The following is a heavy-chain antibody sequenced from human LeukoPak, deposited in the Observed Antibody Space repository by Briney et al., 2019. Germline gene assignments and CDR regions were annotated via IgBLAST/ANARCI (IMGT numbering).Heavy chain of an antibody. Sequence: SETLSLTCAVYGGSFSGYYWGWIRQPPGKGLEWIGSIYHSGSTYYNPSLKSRVTISVDTSKNQFSLKLSSVTAADTAVYYCARDLVDLNWFDPWGQGTLVTVSS. CDR1: GGSFSGYY. D-gene: IGHD2-21*01. J-gene: IGHJ5*02. CDR3: ARDLVDLNWFDP. CDR2: IYHSGST. V-gene: IGHV4-38-2*02.